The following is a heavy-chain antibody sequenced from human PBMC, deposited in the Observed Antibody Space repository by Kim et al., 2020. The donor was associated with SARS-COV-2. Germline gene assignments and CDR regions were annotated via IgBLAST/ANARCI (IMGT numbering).Heavy chain of an antibody. D-gene: IGHD7-27*01. Sequence: SHPSLKSRVTISVDTSKNQFSLKLSSVTAADTAVYYCARRVLLGINWFDPWGQGTLVTVSS. CDR3: ARRVLLGINWFDP. V-gene: IGHV4-39*07. J-gene: IGHJ5*02.